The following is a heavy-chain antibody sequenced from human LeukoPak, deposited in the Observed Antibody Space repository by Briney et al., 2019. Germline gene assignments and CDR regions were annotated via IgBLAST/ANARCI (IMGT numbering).Heavy chain of an antibody. D-gene: IGHD3-10*01. J-gene: IGHJ6*03. Sequence: PGGSLRLSCAASGFTVSSNYMSWVRQAPGKGLEWVSVIYSGGSTYYADSVKGRFTISRDNSKNTLYLQMNSLRAEDTAVYYCARDPSRSGGHPYYYMDVWGKGTTVTVSS. V-gene: IGHV3-53*01. CDR1: GFTVSSNY. CDR2: IYSGGST. CDR3: ARDPSRSGGHPYYYMDV.